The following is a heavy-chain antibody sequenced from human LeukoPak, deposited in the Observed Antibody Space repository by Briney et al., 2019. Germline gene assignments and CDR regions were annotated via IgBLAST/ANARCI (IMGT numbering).Heavy chain of an antibody. D-gene: IGHD4-17*01. CDR2: ISGSGSST. J-gene: IGHJ5*02. V-gene: IGHV3-23*01. CDR3: ARLQDYGDQPRGWGALNWFDP. Sequence: GGSLRLSCAASGFTFSNYAVSWVRQAPGKGLEWVSAISGSGSSTYYADSVKDRFTISRDNSKNTLYLQMNSLRAEDTAVYYCARLQDYGDQPRGWGALNWFDPWGQGTLVTVSS. CDR1: GFTFSNYA.